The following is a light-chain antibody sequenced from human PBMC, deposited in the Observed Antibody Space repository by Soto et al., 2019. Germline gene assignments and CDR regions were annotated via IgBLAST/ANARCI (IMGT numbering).Light chain of an antibody. CDR2: AAS. CDR3: QHYSSYSWT. J-gene: IGKJ1*01. CDR1: QGISSY. V-gene: IGKV1-8*01. Sequence: AIRMTQSPASLSASPGDRATITCRASQGISSYLAWYQQKPGKAPKLLIYAASNLQSGVPSRFSGSGSGTEFTLTISSLQPEDFAAYYCQHYSSYSWTFGQGTKVDIK.